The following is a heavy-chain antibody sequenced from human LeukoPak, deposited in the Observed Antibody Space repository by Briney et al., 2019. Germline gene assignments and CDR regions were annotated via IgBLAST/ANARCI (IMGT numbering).Heavy chain of an antibody. D-gene: IGHD3-9*01. J-gene: IGHJ5*02. CDR2: IYYSGST. Sequence: PSETLSLTCTVSGGSISSYYWSWIRQPPGKGLEWIGYIYYSGSTNYNPSLKSRVTISVDTSKNQFSLKLSSVTAADTAVYYCARHKGSLRYFVGWFDPWGQGTLVTVSS. V-gene: IGHV4-59*08. CDR3: ARHKGSLRYFVGWFDP. CDR1: GGSISSYY.